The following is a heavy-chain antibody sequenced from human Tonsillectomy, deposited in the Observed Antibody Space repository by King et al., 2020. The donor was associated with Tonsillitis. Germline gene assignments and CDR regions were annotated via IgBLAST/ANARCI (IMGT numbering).Heavy chain of an antibody. V-gene: IGHV4-61*02. J-gene: IGHJ4*02. CDR2: IYASGST. D-gene: IGHD1-26*01. CDR1: GGPISSGTYY. Sequence: VQLQESGPGLVKPSQTLSLTCTVSGGPISSGTYYWSWIRQPAGKGLEWLGRIYASGSTNYHPSLKSRVPMSVDTSKNQFSLKLSSVTAADTAVYYCARDWDRYWGQGTLVTVSS. CDR3: ARDWDRY.